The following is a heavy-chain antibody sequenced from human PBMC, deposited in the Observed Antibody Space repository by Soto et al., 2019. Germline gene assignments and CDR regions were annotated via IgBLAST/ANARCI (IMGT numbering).Heavy chain of an antibody. CDR3: TRSGGHYEYDY. CDR2: IIPILGIA. CDR1: GGTFSSYT. D-gene: IGHD2-8*02. J-gene: IGHJ4*02. Sequence: GASVKVSCKASGGTFSSYTISWVRQAPGQGLEWMGRIIPILGIASYAQKFQGRVTITADKSTSTAYMELSSLRSEDTALYSCTRSGGHYEYDYWGQGTLVTVSS. V-gene: IGHV1-69*02.